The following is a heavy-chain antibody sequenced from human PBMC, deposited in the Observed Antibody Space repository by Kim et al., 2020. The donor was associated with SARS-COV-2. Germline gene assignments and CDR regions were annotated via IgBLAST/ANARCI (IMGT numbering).Heavy chain of an antibody. J-gene: IGHJ4*02. V-gene: IGHV1-18*01. CDR3: ARPTNKYSSGWDY. Sequence: AQKLQGRVTMTTDTSTSTAYMELRSLRSDDTAVYYCARPTNKYSSGWDYWGQGTLVTVSS. D-gene: IGHD6-19*01.